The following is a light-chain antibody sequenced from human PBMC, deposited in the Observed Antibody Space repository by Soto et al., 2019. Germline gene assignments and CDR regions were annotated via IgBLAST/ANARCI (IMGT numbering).Light chain of an antibody. CDR2: TAT. Sequence: DIQMTQSPSSLSASVGDTITITCRASHNIRSYLNWYQQKPGKAPSLLIYTATSLHSEVPSRFSGSGSETEFTLTISSLEPEDFATYYCQQTYSAPPWTFGPGTKVEMK. V-gene: IGKV1-39*01. CDR3: QQTYSAPPWT. J-gene: IGKJ1*01. CDR1: HNIRSY.